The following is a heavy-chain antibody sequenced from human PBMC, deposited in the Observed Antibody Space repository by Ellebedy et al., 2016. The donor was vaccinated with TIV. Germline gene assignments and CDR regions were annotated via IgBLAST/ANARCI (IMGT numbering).Heavy chain of an antibody. V-gene: IGHV4-59*01. CDR3: ARSSRYCSSTSCYERWFDP. CDR1: GGSISSYY. CDR2: IYYSGST. D-gene: IGHD2-2*01. J-gene: IGHJ5*02. Sequence: MPSETLSLTCTVSGGSISSYYWSWIRQPPGKGLEWIGYIYYSGSTNYNPSLKSRVTISVDTSKNQFSLKLSSLTAADTAVYYCARSSRYCSSTSCYERWFDPWGQGTLVTVSS.